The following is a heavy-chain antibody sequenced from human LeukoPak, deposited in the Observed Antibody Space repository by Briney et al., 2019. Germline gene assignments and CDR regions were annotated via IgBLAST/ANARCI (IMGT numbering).Heavy chain of an antibody. D-gene: IGHD2-21*02. CDR1: GFTFSSYS. CDR3: ASGPRLLHFDY. V-gene: IGHV3-21*01. CDR2: ISSSSSYI. J-gene: IGHJ4*02. Sequence: GGSLRLSCAASGFTFSSYSMNWVRQAPGQGLESVSSISSSSSYIYYADSVKGRFTISRDNAKNSLYLQMNSLRAEDTAVYYCASGPRLLHFDYWGQGTLVTVSS.